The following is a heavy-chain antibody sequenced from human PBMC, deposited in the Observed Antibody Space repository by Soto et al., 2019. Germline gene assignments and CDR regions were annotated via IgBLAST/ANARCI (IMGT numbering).Heavy chain of an antibody. J-gene: IGHJ4*02. CDR3: ARSIVVVTALDY. CDR2: SNAGNGHT. D-gene: IGHD2-21*02. Sequence: ASVMVSWKASGYTFTSYAMHWVLQASGHRLEWMGWSNAGNGHTKYSQKSQGRVTITRDTSASTAYMELSSLRSEDTAVYYCARSIVVVTALDYWGQGTLVTVSS. V-gene: IGHV1-3*01. CDR1: GYTFTSYA.